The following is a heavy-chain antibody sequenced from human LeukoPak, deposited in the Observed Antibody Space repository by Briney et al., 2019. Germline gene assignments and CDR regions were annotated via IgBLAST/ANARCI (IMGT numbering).Heavy chain of an antibody. Sequence: GGSLRLSCAASGFSFSSSGMHWVRQAPGKGPEWVAFTRFDDSYKAYGGSVKGRFTISRDNSKNTLYLQMDSLRSDDTAVYYCAKSSAGITWFDPWGQGTLVTVSS. D-gene: IGHD1-1*01. CDR3: AKSSAGITWFDP. CDR1: GFSFSSSG. CDR2: TRFDDSYK. J-gene: IGHJ5*02. V-gene: IGHV3-30*02.